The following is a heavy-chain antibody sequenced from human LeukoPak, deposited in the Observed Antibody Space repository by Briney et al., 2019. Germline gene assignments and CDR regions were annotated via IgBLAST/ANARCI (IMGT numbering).Heavy chain of an antibody. D-gene: IGHD3-22*01. J-gene: IGHJ3*02. CDR2: IYYSGST. V-gene: IGHV4-31*02. Sequence: NWVRQHPGKGLEWIGYIYYSGSTYYNPSLKSRVTISVDTSKNQFSLKLSSVTAADTAVYYCARDHYYDSNGSVGAFDIWGQGTMVTVSS. CDR3: ARDHYYDSNGSVGAFDI.